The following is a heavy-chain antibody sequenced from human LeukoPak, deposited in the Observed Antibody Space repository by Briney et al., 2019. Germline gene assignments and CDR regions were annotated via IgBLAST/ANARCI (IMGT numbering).Heavy chain of an antibody. CDR1: GFTFSSYA. CDR2: ISYDGSNK. J-gene: IGHJ4*02. Sequence: GRSLRLSCAASGFTFSSYAMHWVRQAPGKGLEWVAVISYDGSNKYYADSVKGRFTISRDNSKNTLYLQMNSLRAEDTAVYYCARAEAAPFAFDYWGQGTLVTVSS. V-gene: IGHV3-30*04. D-gene: IGHD6-6*01. CDR3: ARAEAAPFAFDY.